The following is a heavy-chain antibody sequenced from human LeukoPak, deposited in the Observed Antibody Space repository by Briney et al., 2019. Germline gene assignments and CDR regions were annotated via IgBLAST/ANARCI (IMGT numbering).Heavy chain of an antibody. V-gene: IGHV3-21*01. CDR3: ARVLDQYIDY. CDR1: GFTFSSYG. J-gene: IGHJ4*02. Sequence: GGSLRLSCAASGFTFSSYGMHWVRQAPGKGLEWVSSISSSSSYIYYADSVKGRFTISRDNAKNSLYLQMNSLRAEDTAVYYCARVLDQYIDYWGQGTLVTVSS. CDR2: ISSSSSYI. D-gene: IGHD3/OR15-3a*01.